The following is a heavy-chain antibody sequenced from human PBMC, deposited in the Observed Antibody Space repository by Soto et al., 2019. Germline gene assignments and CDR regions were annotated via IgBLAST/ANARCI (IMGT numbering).Heavy chain of an antibody. CDR3: AIYDSSGSRGFQH. D-gene: IGHD3-22*01. V-gene: IGHV4-31*03. CDR1: GGSISSGAYY. J-gene: IGHJ1*01. CDR2: IYYSGST. Sequence: SETLSLTCTVSGGSISSGAYYWSWIRQHPGKGLEWIGYIYYSGSTYYNPSLKSRVTISVDTSKNQFSLKLSPVTAADTAVYYCAIYDSSGSRGFQHWGQGTLVTVSS.